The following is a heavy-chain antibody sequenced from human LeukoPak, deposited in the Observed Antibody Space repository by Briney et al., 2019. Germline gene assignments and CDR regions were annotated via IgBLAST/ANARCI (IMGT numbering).Heavy chain of an antibody. CDR3: AKDQFYDSSGVFDY. D-gene: IGHD3-22*01. CDR2: IRYDGSNR. J-gene: IGHJ4*02. Sequence: GGSLRLSCAASGFTFSSYGMHWVRQAPGKGLEWVAFIRYDGSNRYYADSVKGRFTVSRDNSKNTLYLQMNSLRAEDTAVYYCAKDQFYDSSGVFDYWGQGTLVTVSS. CDR1: GFTFSSYG. V-gene: IGHV3-30*02.